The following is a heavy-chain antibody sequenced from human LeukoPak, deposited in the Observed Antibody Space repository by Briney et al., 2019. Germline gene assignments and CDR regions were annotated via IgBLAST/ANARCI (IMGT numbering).Heavy chain of an antibody. J-gene: IGHJ4*02. Sequence: PSQTLSLTCTVSGGSISSSSYYWGWIRQPPGKGLEWIGSIYYSGSTYYNPSLKSRVTISVDTSKNQFSLKLSSVTAADTAVYYCARDRGGYNYFNYWGQGTLVTVSS. V-gene: IGHV4-39*07. CDR3: ARDRGGYNYFNY. CDR1: GGSISSSSYY. CDR2: IYYSGST. D-gene: IGHD5-24*01.